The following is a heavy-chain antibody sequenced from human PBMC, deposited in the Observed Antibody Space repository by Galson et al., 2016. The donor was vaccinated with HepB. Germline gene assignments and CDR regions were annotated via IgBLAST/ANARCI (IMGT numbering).Heavy chain of an antibody. V-gene: IGHV1-3*01. D-gene: IGHD3/OR15-3a*01. CDR1: GYTFSSFV. J-gene: IGHJ6*02. CDR3: AGALIFGGLRKMDV. Sequence: SVKVSCKASGYTFSSFVIHWLHQAPGQRPEWMGWINAGNGNTKYSQKFQDRVTITRDASANTTYMELNSLRFEDTAVYYCAGALIFGGLRKMDVWGQGTTVTVSS. CDR2: INAGNGNT.